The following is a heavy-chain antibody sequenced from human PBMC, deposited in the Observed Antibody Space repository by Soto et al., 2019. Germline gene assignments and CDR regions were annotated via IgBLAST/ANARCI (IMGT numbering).Heavy chain of an antibody. D-gene: IGHD2-8*01. J-gene: IGHJ6*02. CDR1: GYSISSGYY. Sequence: QVQLQESGPGLVKPSETLSLTCAVSGYSISSGYYWGWIRQPPGKGLEWIGSIYHSGSTYYNPSLRSRVTISVDTSKNQFSLKLSSVTAADTAVYYCARGPGVYCTNGVCYTGYYYGMDVWGQGTTVTVSS. V-gene: IGHV4-38-2*01. CDR3: ARGPGVYCTNGVCYTGYYYGMDV. CDR2: IYHSGST.